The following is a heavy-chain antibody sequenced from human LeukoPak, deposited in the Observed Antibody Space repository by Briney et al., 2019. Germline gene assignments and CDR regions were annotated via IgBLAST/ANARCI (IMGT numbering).Heavy chain of an antibody. CDR3: ARDIGYSGYDFEGYGMDV. CDR1: GCTFTGYY. V-gene: IGHV1-2*04. J-gene: IGHJ6*02. CDR2: INPNSGGT. D-gene: IGHD5-12*01. Sequence: ASVKVSCKASGCTFTGYYMHWVRQAPGQGLEWMGRINPNSGGTNYAQKFQGWVAMTRDTSISTAYMELSRLRSDDTAVYYCARDIGYSGYDFEGYGMDVWGQGTTVTVSS.